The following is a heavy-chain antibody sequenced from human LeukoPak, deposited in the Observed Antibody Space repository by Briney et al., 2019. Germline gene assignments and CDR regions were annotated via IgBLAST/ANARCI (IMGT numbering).Heavy chain of an antibody. J-gene: IGHJ4*02. CDR2: IYHSGST. CDR3: ARGPRSYMVDY. D-gene: IGHD1-26*01. Sequence: SETLSLTCAVSGGSISSGGYSWRWIRQPPGTGLEWIGYIYHSGSTYYNPSLKSRVTISVDRSKNQFSLKLSSVTAADTAVYYCARGPRSYMVDYWGRGTLVTVSS. V-gene: IGHV4-30-2*01. CDR1: GGSISSGGYS.